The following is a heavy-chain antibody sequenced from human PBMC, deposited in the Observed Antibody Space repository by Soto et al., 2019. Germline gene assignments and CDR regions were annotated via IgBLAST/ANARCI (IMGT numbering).Heavy chain of an antibody. D-gene: IGHD3-22*01. CDR3: ASSVRSSMIVVVPVA. V-gene: IGHV3-66*01. CDR1: GFTVSSNY. Sequence: PGGSLRLSCAASGFTVSSNYMSWVRQAPGKGLEWVSVIYSGGSTYYADSVKGRFTISRDNSKNTLYLQMNSLRAEDTAVYYCASSVRSSMIVVVPVAWGQGTLVTVSS. J-gene: IGHJ5*02. CDR2: IYSGGST.